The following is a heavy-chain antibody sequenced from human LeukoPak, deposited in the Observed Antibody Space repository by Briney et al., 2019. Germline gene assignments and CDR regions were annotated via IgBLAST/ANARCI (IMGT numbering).Heavy chain of an antibody. D-gene: IGHD3-22*01. CDR1: GGSISSSNW. Sequence: PSETLSLTCAVSGGSISSSNWWSWVRQPPGKGLEWIGEIYHSGSTYYNPSLKSRVTVSVDTSKNQFSLKLSSVTAADTAVYYCARASYYYDSSGYYHFDYWGQGTLVTVSS. J-gene: IGHJ4*02. CDR2: IYHSGST. V-gene: IGHV4-4*02. CDR3: ARASYYYDSSGYYHFDY.